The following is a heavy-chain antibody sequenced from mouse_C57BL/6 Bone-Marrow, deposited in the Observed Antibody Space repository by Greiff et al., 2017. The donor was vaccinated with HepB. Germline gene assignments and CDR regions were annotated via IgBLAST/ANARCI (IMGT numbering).Heavy chain of an antibody. CDR2: ISYSGST. CDR3: ARSPGGNYEGFDY. V-gene: IGHV3-8*01. D-gene: IGHD2-1*01. J-gene: IGHJ2*01. CDR1: GYSITSDY. Sequence: EVKVVESGPGLAKPSQTLSLTCSVTGYSITSDYWNWIRKFPGNKLEYMGYISYSGSTYYNPSLKSRISIIRDTSKNQYYLQLNSVTTEDTATYYCARSPGGNYEGFDYWGQGTTLTVSS.